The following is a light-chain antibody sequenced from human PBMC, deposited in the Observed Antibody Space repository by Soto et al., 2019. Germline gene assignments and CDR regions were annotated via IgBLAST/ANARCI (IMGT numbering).Light chain of an antibody. J-gene: IGKJ1*01. V-gene: IGKV3-20*01. CDR2: GGS. CDR3: QQYGSSPRT. CDR1: QSFNSIY. Sequence: EIVLTQSPGTLSLSPGERATLSCRASQSFNSIYLAWYQQKPGQAPRLLIYGGSSRATGIPVRFSGSGSGTDFTLTIRRLEPDDFAVYYCQQYGSSPRTFGQGTKVDIK.